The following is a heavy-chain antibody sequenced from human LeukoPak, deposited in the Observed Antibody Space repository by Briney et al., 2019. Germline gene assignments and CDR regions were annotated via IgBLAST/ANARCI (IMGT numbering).Heavy chain of an antibody. CDR2: ISLTGET. CDR3: ATCRDEFGDYGFTS. Sequence: SETLSLTCGVSGGSISSTNWWSWVRQPPGQGLEWIGEISLTGETNYNPSLNGRVTMSLDGSRNQLSLTLTSVTAADTAIYYCATCRDEFGDYGFTSWGQGTLVTASS. J-gene: IGHJ5*02. CDR1: GGSISSTNW. D-gene: IGHD4-17*01. V-gene: IGHV4-4*02.